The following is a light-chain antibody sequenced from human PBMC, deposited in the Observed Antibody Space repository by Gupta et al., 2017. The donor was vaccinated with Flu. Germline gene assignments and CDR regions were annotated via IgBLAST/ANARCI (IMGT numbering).Light chain of an antibody. Sequence: GQTVRITGNGDSIIGYFASWYQQRPGQAPRLLMYGENSRPSGIPDRFSGSRSGSTASLTITGAQAEDEGVYFCNSRDTDGDYYVFGTGTKVTVL. CDR3: NSRDTDGDYYV. CDR1: SIIGYF. J-gene: IGLJ1*01. CDR2: GEN. V-gene: IGLV3-19*01.